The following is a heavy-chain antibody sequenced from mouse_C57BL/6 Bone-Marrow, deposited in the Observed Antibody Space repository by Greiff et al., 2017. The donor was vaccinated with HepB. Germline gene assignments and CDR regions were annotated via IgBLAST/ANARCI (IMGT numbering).Heavy chain of an antibody. CDR2: IHPNSGST. Sequence: QVQLQQPGAELVKPGASVKLSCKASGYTFTSYWMHWVKQRPGQGLEWIGMIHPNSGSTNYNEKFKSKATLTVDKSSSTAYMQLSSLTSEDSAVYYSARKTYGSSYEGAFYYAMDYGGQGTAVTVSS. CDR3: ARKTYGSSYEGAFYYAMDY. D-gene: IGHD1-1*01. CDR1: GYTFTSYW. V-gene: IGHV1-64*01. J-gene: IGHJ4*01.